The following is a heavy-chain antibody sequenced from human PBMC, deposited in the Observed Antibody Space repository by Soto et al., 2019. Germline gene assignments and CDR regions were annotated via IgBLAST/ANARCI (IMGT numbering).Heavy chain of an antibody. V-gene: IGHV3-33*01. Sequence: PGGSLRLSCAASGFTFSGYGMHWVRQAPGKGLEWVAVIWYDGSNKYYADSVKGRFTISRDNSKNTLYLQMNSLRAEDTAVYYCARGDFDSTNDYWGQGTLVTVSS. CDR3: ARGDFDSTNDY. J-gene: IGHJ4*02. D-gene: IGHD3-9*01. CDR2: IWYDGSNK. CDR1: GFTFSGYG.